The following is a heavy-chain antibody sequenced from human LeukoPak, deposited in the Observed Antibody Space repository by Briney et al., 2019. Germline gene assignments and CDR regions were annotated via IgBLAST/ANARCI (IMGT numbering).Heavy chain of an antibody. J-gene: IGHJ6*03. Sequence: ASVKVSCKASGYTFTGYYMHWVRQAPGQGLEWMGWINPNSGGTNYAQKFQGRVTMTRDTSISTAYMELSRLRSDDTAVYYCARGPPGSSWFNYYYYMDVWGKGTTVTVSS. CDR3: ARGPPGSSWFNYYYYMDV. CDR2: INPNSGGT. V-gene: IGHV1-2*02. CDR1: GYTFTGYY. D-gene: IGHD6-13*01.